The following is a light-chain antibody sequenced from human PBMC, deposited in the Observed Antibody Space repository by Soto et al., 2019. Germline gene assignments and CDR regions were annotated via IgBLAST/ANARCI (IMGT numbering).Light chain of an antibody. V-gene: IGKV3-20*01. CDR2: GAS. J-gene: IGKJ5*01. CDR1: QSFSNTY. Sequence: EIVLTQSPGTLSLSPGERATLYCRASQSFSNTYLAWYQQKPGQAPRLLIYGASSRATGIPDRFSGGGSGTDFSLTISRLDPEDFAVYYCQQYSSSPITFGQGTRLEIK. CDR3: QQYSSSPIT.